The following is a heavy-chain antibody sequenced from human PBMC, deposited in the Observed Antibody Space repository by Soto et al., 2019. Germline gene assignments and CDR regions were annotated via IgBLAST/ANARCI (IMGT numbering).Heavy chain of an antibody. CDR3: TRDDYSNWEYYYYYYMDV. V-gene: IGHV3-49*03. D-gene: IGHD4-4*01. Sequence: GGSLRLSCTASGFTFGDYAMSWFRQAPGKGLEWVGFIRSKAYGGTTEYAASVKGRFTISRDDSKSIAYLQMNSLKTEDTAVYYCTRDDYSNWEYYYYYYMDVWGKGTTVTVSS. CDR2: IRSKAYGGTT. J-gene: IGHJ6*03. CDR1: GFTFGDYA.